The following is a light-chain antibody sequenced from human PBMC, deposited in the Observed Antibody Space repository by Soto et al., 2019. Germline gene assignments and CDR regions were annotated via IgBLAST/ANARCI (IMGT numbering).Light chain of an antibody. J-gene: IGKJ3*01. CDR3: QQYGNSPFT. CDR1: QSVSSD. CDR2: GAS. V-gene: IGKV3-20*01. Sequence: EKVMTQSPATLSVSPGERATLSCRASQSVSSDLAWYQQKPGQAPRLLIYGASSRATGIPDRFSGSGSGTDFTLTISRLEPEDFAVYYCQQYGNSPFTFGPGTKVDIK.